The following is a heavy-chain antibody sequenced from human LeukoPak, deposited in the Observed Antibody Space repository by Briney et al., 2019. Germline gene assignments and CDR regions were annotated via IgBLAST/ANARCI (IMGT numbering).Heavy chain of an antibody. V-gene: IGHV4-59*01. D-gene: IGHD3-10*01. CDR3: ARVTEYYGSGRRHNYYSYYMDV. Sequence: GSLRLSCAASGFTFSSNWMSWIRQPPGKGLEWIGYIYYSGSTNYNPSLKSRVTISVDTSKNQFSLRLNSVTAADTAAYYCARVTEYYGSGRRHNYYSYYMDVWGKGTTVTISS. J-gene: IGHJ6*03. CDR2: IYYSGST. CDR1: GFTFSSNW.